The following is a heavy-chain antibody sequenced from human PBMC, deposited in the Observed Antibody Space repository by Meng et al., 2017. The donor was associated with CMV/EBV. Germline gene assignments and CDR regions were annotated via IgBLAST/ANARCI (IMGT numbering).Heavy chain of an antibody. CDR2: IRYDGSNK. V-gene: IGHV3-30*02. Sequence: GGSLRLSCAASGFTFSDYYMSWIRQAPGKGLEWVAFIRYDGSNKYYADSVKGRFTISRDNSKNTLYLQMNSLKAEDTAVYYCAKDKGEDDYSNEGGLIDYWGQGTLVTVSS. CDR3: AKDKGEDDYSNEGGLIDY. J-gene: IGHJ4*02. CDR1: GFTFSDYY. D-gene: IGHD4-11*01.